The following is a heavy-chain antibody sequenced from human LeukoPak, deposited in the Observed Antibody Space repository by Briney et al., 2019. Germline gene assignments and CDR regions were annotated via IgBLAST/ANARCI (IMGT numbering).Heavy chain of an antibody. J-gene: IGHJ5*02. Sequence: ASVKVSCKASGYTFTGYYMHWVRQAPGQGLEWMGWINPNSGGTIYAQKLQGRVTMTEDTSTDTAYMELSSLRSEDTAVYYCATDPPTRPDYVWGSYRSWGQGTLVTVSS. V-gene: IGHV1-2*02. D-gene: IGHD3-16*02. CDR1: GYTFTGYY. CDR3: ATDPPTRPDYVWGSYRS. CDR2: INPNSGGT.